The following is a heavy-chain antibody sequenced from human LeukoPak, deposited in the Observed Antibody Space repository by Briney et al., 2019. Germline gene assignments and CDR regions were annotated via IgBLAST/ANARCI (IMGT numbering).Heavy chain of an antibody. CDR2: IKSKTDGGTT. Sequence: PGGSLRLSCAASGFTFSNAWMSWVRQAPGKELEWVGRIKSKTDGGTTDYAAPVKGRFTISRDDSKNTLYLQMNSLKTEDTAMYYCTKRWHDYGDYSDYWGQGTLVTVSS. CDR3: TKRWHDYGDYSDY. D-gene: IGHD4-17*01. CDR1: GFTFSNAW. J-gene: IGHJ4*02. V-gene: IGHV3-15*01.